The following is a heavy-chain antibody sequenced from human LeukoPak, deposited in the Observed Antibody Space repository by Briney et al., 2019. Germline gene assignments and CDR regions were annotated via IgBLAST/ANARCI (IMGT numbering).Heavy chain of an antibody. V-gene: IGHV3-30*02. CDR3: AKDRRAPVGIRFLEWLFDS. Sequence: GGSLRLSCAASGFTFSSYGMHWVRQAPGKGLEWVAFIRYDGSNKYYADSVKGRFTISRDNSKNTLYLQMNSLRAEDTAVYYCAKDRRAPVGIRFLEWLFDSWGQGTLVTVSS. J-gene: IGHJ5*01. D-gene: IGHD3-3*01. CDR1: GFTFSSYG. CDR2: IRYDGSNK.